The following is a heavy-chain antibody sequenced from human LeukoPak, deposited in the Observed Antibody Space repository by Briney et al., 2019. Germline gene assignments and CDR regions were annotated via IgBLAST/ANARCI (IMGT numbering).Heavy chain of an antibody. CDR3: ARGRLLLRLSGSYPFDY. Sequence: GASVKVSCKASGYTFTSYDINWVRQATGQGLEWMGWMSPNSGNTGYAQKFQGRVTMTRNTSISTAYMELSSLRSEDTAVYYCARGRLLLRLSGSYPFDYWGQGTLVTVSS. V-gene: IGHV1-8*02. CDR1: GYTFTSYD. CDR2: MSPNSGNT. D-gene: IGHD1-26*01. J-gene: IGHJ4*02.